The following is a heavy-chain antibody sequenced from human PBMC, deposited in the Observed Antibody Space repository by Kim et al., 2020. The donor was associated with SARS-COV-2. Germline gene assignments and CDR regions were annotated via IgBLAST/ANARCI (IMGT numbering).Heavy chain of an antibody. D-gene: IGHD6-13*01. V-gene: IGHV4-34*01. Sequence: SETLSLTCAVYGGSFSGYYWSWIRQPPGKGLEWIGEINHSGSTNYNPSLKSRVTISVDTSKNQFSLKLSPVTAADTAVYYCARGTGYSSSWYGARNWFDP. CDR2: INHSGST. CDR1: GGSFSGYY. J-gene: IGHJ5*02. CDR3: ARGTGYSSSWYGARNWFDP.